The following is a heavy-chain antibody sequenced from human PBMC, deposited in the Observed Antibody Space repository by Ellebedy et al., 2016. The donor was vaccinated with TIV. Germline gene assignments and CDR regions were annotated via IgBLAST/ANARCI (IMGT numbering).Heavy chain of an antibody. D-gene: IGHD3-9*01. Sequence: GESLKISCAASGFTFGCCAMSLVRQAPGKGLEWVSVISNGGDTTYADSVKGRFTISRDNSKNTLYLQMNSLRDEDTAVYYCARGGGERLRYSFDVWGHGTMVTVSS. CDR1: GFTFGCCA. V-gene: IGHV3-23*01. J-gene: IGHJ3*01. CDR2: ISNGGDTT. CDR3: ARGGGERLRYSFDV.